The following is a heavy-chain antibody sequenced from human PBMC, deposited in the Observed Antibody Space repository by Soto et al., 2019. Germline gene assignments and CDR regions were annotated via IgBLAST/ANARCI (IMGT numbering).Heavy chain of an antibody. D-gene: IGHD4-4*01. CDR3: ARDRGQYLLNWFDP. J-gene: IGHJ5*02. Sequence: QVQLQESGPGLVKPSQTLSLTCTVSGGYISSGGYYWSWIRQHPGKGLEWIGYIYYSGSTYYNPSLKSRVTISVDTSKNQFSLKLSSVTAADTAVYYCARDRGQYLLNWFDPWGQGTLVTVSS. CDR2: IYYSGST. CDR1: GGYISSGGYY. V-gene: IGHV4-31*03.